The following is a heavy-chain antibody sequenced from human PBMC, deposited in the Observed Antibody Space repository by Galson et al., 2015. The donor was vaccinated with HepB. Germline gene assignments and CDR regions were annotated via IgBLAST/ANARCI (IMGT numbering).Heavy chain of an antibody. J-gene: IGHJ6*02. CDR1: GSSFNSFT. D-gene: IGHD2-2*01. CDR2: FIPHLDRA. Sequence: SVKVSCKASGSSFNSFTFSWVRQAPGQGLEWMGEFIPHLDRAKYTQQFQGRVTITADKSTATVFMDLRSLRSDDTAKYYCARGRVEEVVRIPAAVNHPRISYGLDVWGQGTTVTVSS. V-gene: IGHV1-69*10. CDR3: ARGRVEEVVRIPAAVNHPRISYGLDV.